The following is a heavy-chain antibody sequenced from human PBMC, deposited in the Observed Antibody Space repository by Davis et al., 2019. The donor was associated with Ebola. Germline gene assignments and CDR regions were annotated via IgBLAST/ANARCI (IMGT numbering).Heavy chain of an antibody. V-gene: IGHV6-1*01. Sequence: SCAISGNSVSSNSAACNWIRQSPSRGLEWLGRTYYNSKWYNDYALSVKSRITINPDTSKNQFSLHLNSVTPEDTALYFCARGWLRRGLDAWGEGTAVTVSS. CDR2: TYYNSKWYN. J-gene: IGHJ6*04. CDR1: GNSVSSNSAA. D-gene: IGHD3-10*01. CDR3: ARGWLRRGLDA.